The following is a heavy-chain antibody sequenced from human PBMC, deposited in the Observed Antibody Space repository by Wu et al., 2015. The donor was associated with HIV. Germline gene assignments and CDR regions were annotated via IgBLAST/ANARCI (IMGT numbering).Heavy chain of an antibody. CDR1: GYTFTSYY. J-gene: IGHJ4*02. V-gene: IGHV1-46*01. D-gene: IGHD5-12*01. CDR3: ARVPRSGYDFGLGYYFDY. Sequence: QVQLVQSGAEVKKPGASVKVSCKASGYTFTSYYMHWVRQAPGQGLEWMGMINSSGGSTSHAQNFQGRVTMTRDTSTSTVYMELSSLRSEDTAVYYCARVPRSGYDFGLGYYFDYWGQGTLVTVSS. CDR2: INSSGGST.